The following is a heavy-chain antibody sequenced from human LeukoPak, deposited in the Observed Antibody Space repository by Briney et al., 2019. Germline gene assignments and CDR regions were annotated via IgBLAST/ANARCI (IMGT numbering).Heavy chain of an antibody. CDR2: ISSSSGYI. J-gene: IGHJ6*02. V-gene: IGHV3-21*01. CDR3: ARAYSHGMDV. CDR1: GFAFSSYT. Sequence: PGGSLRLSCAASGFAFSSYTMNWVRQSPGKGLEWVSSISSSSGYIYYADSMKGRFTISRDNAKNSLYLQVNGLRAEDTAVYYCARAYSHGMDVWGQGTSVTVSS.